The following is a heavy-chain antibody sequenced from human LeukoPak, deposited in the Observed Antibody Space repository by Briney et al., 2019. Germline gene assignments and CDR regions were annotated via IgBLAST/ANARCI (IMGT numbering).Heavy chain of an antibody. V-gene: IGHV3-23*01. D-gene: IGHD1-26*01. CDR2: ISTSGDRT. Sequence: GGSLRLSCVASGFAVSTFAMTWVRQAPGKGLEWVSGISTSGDRTYYADSVKGRFTISRDNSKNTLYLQMNSLRAEDTAEYYCARSAVGTSCCTAVDYWGQGTLVTVSS. CDR1: GFAVSTFA. J-gene: IGHJ4*02. CDR3: ARSAVGTSCCTAVDY.